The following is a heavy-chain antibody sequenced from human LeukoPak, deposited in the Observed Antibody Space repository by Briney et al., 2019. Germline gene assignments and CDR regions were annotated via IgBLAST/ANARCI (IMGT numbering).Heavy chain of an antibody. Sequence: GGSLRLSCAASGFTFSSYAMSWVRQAPGKGLEWVSAISPGSDNIYYADSVKGRFTISRDNSQNTVYLQMNSLRAEDTAIYYCAKVVGTSWLLYAFDFWGQGTMVTVS. J-gene: IGHJ3*01. CDR2: ISPGSDNI. D-gene: IGHD2-2*02. V-gene: IGHV3-23*01. CDR1: GFTFSSYA. CDR3: AKVVGTSWLLYAFDF.